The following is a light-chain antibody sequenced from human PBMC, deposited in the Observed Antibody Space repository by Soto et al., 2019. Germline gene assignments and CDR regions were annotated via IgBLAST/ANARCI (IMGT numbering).Light chain of an antibody. CDR3: QHSYSSPPWT. J-gene: IGKJ1*01. V-gene: IGKV1-39*01. CDR1: QSISTY. CDR2: RAS. Sequence: DIPMTQSPSSLSASVGDRVTISCRASQSISTYLNWYQQKPGTAPKLLIYRASSVKSGVPPRFSGSGSGRDFTLTISSLRPEEIATYFCQHSYSSPPWTFGQGTKVEVK.